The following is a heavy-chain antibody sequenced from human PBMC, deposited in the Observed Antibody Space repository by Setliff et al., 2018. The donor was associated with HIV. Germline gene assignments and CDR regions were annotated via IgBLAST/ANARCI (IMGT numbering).Heavy chain of an antibody. CDR1: GASIRSYY. CDR2: LYYSGST. D-gene: IGHD5-12*01. V-gene: IGHV4-59*01. Sequence: PSETLSLTCIVSGASIRSYYWAWIRQSPGRGLQYLGHLYYSGSTNYNPSPKSRITMSMDTSKNQFSLQLSSVTAADTAVYYCARIPWVATLWGGAFDLWGHGTMVTV. CDR3: ARIPWVATLWGGAFDL. J-gene: IGHJ3*01.